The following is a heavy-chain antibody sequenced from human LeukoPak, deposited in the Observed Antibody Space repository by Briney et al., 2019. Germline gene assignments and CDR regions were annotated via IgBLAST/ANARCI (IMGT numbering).Heavy chain of an antibody. Sequence: SVKVSCKASGGTFTNYAINWVRQAPGQGLEWMGRIIPILDVTNYAQKFQGRVTITADQSTSTAYMELSSLRSEDTAVYYCARGDYHDTSGHFDYWGQGTLVTVSS. D-gene: IGHD3-22*01. J-gene: IGHJ4*02. CDR1: GGTFTNYA. V-gene: IGHV1-69*04. CDR3: ARGDYHDTSGHFDY. CDR2: IIPILDVT.